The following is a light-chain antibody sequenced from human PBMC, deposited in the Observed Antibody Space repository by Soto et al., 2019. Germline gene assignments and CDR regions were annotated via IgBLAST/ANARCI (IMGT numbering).Light chain of an antibody. J-gene: IGKJ1*01. CDR2: KAS. CDR3: QQYNSLWT. Sequence: DIQMTQSPSTLSASVGDRVTITCRASQSISSWLAWYQQKRGKAPKLLIYKASSLESGVPSRFSGSGSGTEFTLTSSSRQPDDFATYYCQQYNSLWTFGQGTKVEIK. V-gene: IGKV1-5*03. CDR1: QSISSW.